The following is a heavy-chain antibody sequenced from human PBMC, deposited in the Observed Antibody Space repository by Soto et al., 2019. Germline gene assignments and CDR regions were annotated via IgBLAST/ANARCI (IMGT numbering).Heavy chain of an antibody. J-gene: IGHJ6*02. CDR2: IKQDGSEK. CDR3: ARDHDFWSGYPYYYYYGMDV. CDR1: GFTFSSYW. Sequence: LRLSCAASGFTFSSYWMSWVRQAPGKGLEWVANIKQDGSEKYYVDSVKGRFTISRDNAKNSLYLQMNSLRAEDTAVYYCARDHDFWSGYPYYYYYGMDVWGQGTTVTVSS. D-gene: IGHD3-3*01. V-gene: IGHV3-7*01.